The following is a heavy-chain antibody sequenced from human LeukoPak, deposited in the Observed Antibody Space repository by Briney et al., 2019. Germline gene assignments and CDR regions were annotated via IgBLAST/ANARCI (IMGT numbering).Heavy chain of an antibody. CDR2: IYYSGST. D-gene: IGHD6-13*01. Sequence: SQTLSLPCTVSGGSISSGGYYWSWIRQHPGKGLEWIGYIYYSGSTYYNPSLKSRVTISVDTSKNQFSLKLSSVTAADTAVYYCARAELTAAGSFDPWGQGTLVTVSS. J-gene: IGHJ5*02. CDR1: GGSISSGGYY. V-gene: IGHV4-31*03. CDR3: ARAELTAAGSFDP.